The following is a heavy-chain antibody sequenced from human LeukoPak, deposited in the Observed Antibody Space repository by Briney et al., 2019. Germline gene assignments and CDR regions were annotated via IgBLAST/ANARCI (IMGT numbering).Heavy chain of an antibody. Sequence: ASVKVSCKASGYTFTSYGITWVRQAPGQGLEWMGGIIPIFGTANYIQKFQGRVTITADESTSTAYMELSSLRSEDTAVYYCARSMSSNYYDSSAFSMGYWGQGTLVTVSS. V-gene: IGHV1-69*13. D-gene: IGHD3-22*01. CDR1: GYTFTSYG. CDR2: IIPIFGTA. J-gene: IGHJ4*02. CDR3: ARSMSSNYYDSSAFSMGY.